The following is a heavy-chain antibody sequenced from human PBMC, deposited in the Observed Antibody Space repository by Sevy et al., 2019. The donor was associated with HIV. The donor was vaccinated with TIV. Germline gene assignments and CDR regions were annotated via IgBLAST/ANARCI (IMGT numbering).Heavy chain of an antibody. CDR3: AKDLRPYSYGLDY. CDR2: ISGSGGST. J-gene: IGHJ4*02. CDR1: GFTFSSYA. D-gene: IGHD5-18*01. Sequence: GGSLRLSCAASGFTFSSYAMSWVRQAPGKGLEWVSDISGSGGSTYYADSVKGRFTISRDNSKNTLYLQMNSLRAEDTAVYYCAKDLRPYSYGLDYWGQGTLVTVSS. V-gene: IGHV3-23*01.